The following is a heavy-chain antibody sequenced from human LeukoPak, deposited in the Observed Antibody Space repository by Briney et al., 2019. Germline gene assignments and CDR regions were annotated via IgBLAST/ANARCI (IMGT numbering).Heavy chain of an antibody. J-gene: IGHJ4*02. V-gene: IGHV3-48*04. CDR1: GFTFDSYA. CDR3: AKDLGYCSGTSCYWDC. D-gene: IGHD2-2*01. CDR2: ISTGSSVI. Sequence: GGSLRLSCAASGFTFDSYAMNWVRQAPGKGLEWLSLISTGSSVIYYADSVKGRFTISRDNARKSLYLQMNSLRAEDTAVYYCAKDLGYCSGTSCYWDCWGQGTLVTVSS.